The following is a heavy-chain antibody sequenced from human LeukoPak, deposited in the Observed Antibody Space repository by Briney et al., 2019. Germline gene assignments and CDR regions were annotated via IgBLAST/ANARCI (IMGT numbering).Heavy chain of an antibody. J-gene: IGHJ4*02. CDR1: GGSISRGGYS. Sequence: SQTLSLTCAVSGGSISRGGYSWSWIRQPPGKGLEWIGYFYYSGSTYYNPSLKSRVTISVDTSKNQFSLKLSSVTAADTAVYYCARDLVGAIFGFDYWGQGTLVTVSS. V-gene: IGHV4-30-4*07. CDR3: ARDLVGAIFGFDY. CDR2: FYYSGST. D-gene: IGHD1-26*01.